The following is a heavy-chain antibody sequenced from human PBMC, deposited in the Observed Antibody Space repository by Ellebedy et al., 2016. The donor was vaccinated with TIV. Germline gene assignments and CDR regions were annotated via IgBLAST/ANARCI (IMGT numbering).Heavy chain of an antibody. CDR1: GFTFTSSA. D-gene: IGHD3-10*01. V-gene: IGHV1-58*01. J-gene: IGHJ6*02. Sequence: SVKVSXKASGFTFTSSAVQWVRQARGQRLEWIGWIVVGSGNTNYAQKFQERVTITRDMSTSTAYMELSSLRSEDTAVYYCAADRGLPGGFHYYYYGMDVWGQGTTVTVSS. CDR2: IVVGSGNT. CDR3: AADRGLPGGFHYYYYGMDV.